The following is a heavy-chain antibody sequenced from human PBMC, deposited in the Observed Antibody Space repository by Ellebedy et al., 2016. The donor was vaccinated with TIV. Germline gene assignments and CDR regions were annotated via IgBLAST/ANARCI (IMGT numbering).Heavy chain of an antibody. CDR2: ISYDGSNK. CDR1: GFTFSSYA. V-gene: IGHV3-30-3*01. D-gene: IGHD6-19*01. Sequence: GGSLRLXCAASGFTFSSYAMHWVRQAPGKGLEWVAVISYDGSNKYYADSVKGRFTISRDNSKNTLYLQMNSLRAEDTAVYYCARARQWLSTFDYWGQGTLVTVSS. J-gene: IGHJ4*02. CDR3: ARARQWLSTFDY.